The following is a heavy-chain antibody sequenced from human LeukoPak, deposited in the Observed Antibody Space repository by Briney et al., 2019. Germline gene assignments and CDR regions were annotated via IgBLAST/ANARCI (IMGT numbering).Heavy chain of an antibody. CDR3: ARLYCSGGSCYGNRRNNWFDP. D-gene: IGHD2-15*01. V-gene: IGHV4-39*01. Sequence: SETLSLTCTVSGGSTSSSSYYWGWIRQPPGKGLEWIGSIYYSGSTYYNPSLKSRVTISVDTSKNQFSLKLSSVTAADTAVYYCARLYCSGGSCYGNRRNNWFDPWGQGTLVTVSS. CDR2: IYYSGST. J-gene: IGHJ5*02. CDR1: GGSTSSSSYY.